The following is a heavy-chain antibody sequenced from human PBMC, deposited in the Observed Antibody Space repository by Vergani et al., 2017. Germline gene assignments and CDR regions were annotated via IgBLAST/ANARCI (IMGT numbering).Heavy chain of an antibody. CDR2: ISSDGGST. D-gene: IGHD3-22*01. CDR3: AGPQGTSAYYYGGFDY. J-gene: IGHJ4*02. CDR1: VFTFSTYA. Sequence: EVQLLESGGGLVQPGGSLRLSCAASVFTFSTYAMTWVRQAPGKGLEWVSTISSDGGSTYYANSVKGRFTISRDNSKYTLSLQMNSLTAEDTASYYCAGPQGTSAYYYGGFDYWGQGSLVTVSS. V-gene: IGHV3-23*01.